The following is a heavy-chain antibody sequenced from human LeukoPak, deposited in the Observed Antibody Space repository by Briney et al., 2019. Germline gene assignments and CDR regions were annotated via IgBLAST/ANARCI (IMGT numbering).Heavy chain of an antibody. J-gene: IGHJ6*03. V-gene: IGHV3-53*01. CDR3: ASSVVPAAVLTYYYYYMDV. D-gene: IGHD2-2*01. CDR1: GFTVSSNY. Sequence: GGSLRLSCAASGFTVSSNYMSWVRQAPGKGLEWVSVIHSGGSTYYADSVKGRFTISRDNSKNTLYLQVNSLRAEDTAVYYCASSVVPAAVLTYYYYYMDVWGKGTTVTVSS. CDR2: IHSGGST.